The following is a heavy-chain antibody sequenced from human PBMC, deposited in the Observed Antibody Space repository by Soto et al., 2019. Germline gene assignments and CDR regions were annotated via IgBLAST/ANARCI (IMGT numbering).Heavy chain of an antibody. V-gene: IGHV4-61*01. J-gene: IGHJ4*02. CDR3: AKDHISMYS. CDR2: VYDTGSA. D-gene: IGHD2-21*01. CDR1: GDSVGTNNYY. Sequence: QVLLQESGPGLVKPSETLSLTCSVSGDSVGTNNYYWSWIRQSPGKGLEWIGSVYDTGSADYNPSLRGRVTIEIDMSKSQFSLRLRSVTAADTAVYYCAKDHISMYSWGQGMLVTVSS.